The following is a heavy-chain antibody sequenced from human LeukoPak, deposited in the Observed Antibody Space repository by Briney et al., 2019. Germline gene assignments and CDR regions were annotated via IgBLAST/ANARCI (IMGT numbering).Heavy chain of an antibody. J-gene: IGHJ5*02. Sequence: SQTLSLTCTVSGGSISSGSYYWSWIQQPAGKGLEWIGRIYTSGSTNYNPSLKSRVTISVDTSKNQFSLKLSSVTAADTAVYYCARGLWFPLVGATSRDWFDPWGQGTLVTVSS. CDR3: ARGLWFPLVGATSRDWFDP. CDR2: IYTSGST. V-gene: IGHV4-61*02. D-gene: IGHD1-26*01. CDR1: GGSISSGSYY.